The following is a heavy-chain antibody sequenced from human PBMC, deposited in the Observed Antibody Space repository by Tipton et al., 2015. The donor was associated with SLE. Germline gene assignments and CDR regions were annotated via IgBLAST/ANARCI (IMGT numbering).Heavy chain of an antibody. J-gene: IGHJ4*02. CDR3: ARSSSWADGEDY. CDR1: GGSISSYY. D-gene: IGHD6-13*01. V-gene: IGHV4-59*01. Sequence: TLSLTCTVSGGSISSYYWSWIRQPPGKGLEWIGYIYYSGSTYYNPSLKSRVTISVDTSKNQFSLKLSSVTAADTAVYYCARSSSWADGEDYWGQGTLVTVSS. CDR2: IYYSGST.